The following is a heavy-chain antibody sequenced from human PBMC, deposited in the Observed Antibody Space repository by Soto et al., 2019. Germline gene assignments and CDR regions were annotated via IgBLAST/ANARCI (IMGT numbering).Heavy chain of an antibody. CDR2: TYYRSKWYN. CDR1: GDSVSSNSAA. J-gene: IGHJ6*02. Sequence: SQTLSLTCAISGDSVSSNSAALNWIRQSPSRGLEWLGRTYYRSKWYNDYAVSVKSRITINPDTSKNQFSLQLNSVTPEDTAVYYCARDSPPDGYKPCYGMDVWGQGTTVTVSS. CDR3: ARDSPPDGYKPCYGMDV. V-gene: IGHV6-1*01. D-gene: IGHD5-12*01.